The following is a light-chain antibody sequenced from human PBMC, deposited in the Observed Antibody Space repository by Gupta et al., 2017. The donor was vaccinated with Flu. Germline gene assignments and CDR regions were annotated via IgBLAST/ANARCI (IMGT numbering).Light chain of an antibody. CDR3: CSETSNSDVYV. J-gene: IGLJ1*01. Sequence: SEVGPYKNVYWYHQNSGKAPNLVIYEVSKRPSGIAYRFSGSKSGNTATLTIPGLQAEEEADYYCCSETSNSDVYVFGTGTKVTVL. CDR1: SEVGPYKN. CDR2: EVS. V-gene: IGLV2-14*01.